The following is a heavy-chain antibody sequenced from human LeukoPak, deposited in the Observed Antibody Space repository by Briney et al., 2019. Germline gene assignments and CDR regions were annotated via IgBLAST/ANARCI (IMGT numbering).Heavy chain of an antibody. CDR1: GGSISSSSYY. D-gene: IGHD6-13*01. J-gene: IGHJ4*02. Sequence: PSETLSLTCTVSGGSISSSSYYWGWIRQPPGKGLEWIGSIYYSGSTYYNPSLKSRVTISVDTSKNQFSLKLSSVTAADTAVYYCARLSVIAAAGNFDYWGQGTLVTVSS. CDR3: ARLSVIAAAGNFDY. CDR2: IYYSGST. V-gene: IGHV4-39*01.